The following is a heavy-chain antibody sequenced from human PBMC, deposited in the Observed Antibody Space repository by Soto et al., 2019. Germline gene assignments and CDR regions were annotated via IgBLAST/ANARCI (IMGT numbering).Heavy chain of an antibody. J-gene: IGHJ4*02. V-gene: IGHV3-23*01. Sequence: EVQLLESGGGLVQPGGSLRLSCAASGFTFSSYAMNWVRQAPGKGLEWVSSISGRGGSTYYADSVKGRFTISRDNSKNTLYLQMNSLRAEDTAVYYCVKDRSYYDSSGTNDYWGQGTLVTVSS. CDR3: VKDRSYYDSSGTNDY. D-gene: IGHD3-22*01. CDR2: ISGRGGST. CDR1: GFTFSSYA.